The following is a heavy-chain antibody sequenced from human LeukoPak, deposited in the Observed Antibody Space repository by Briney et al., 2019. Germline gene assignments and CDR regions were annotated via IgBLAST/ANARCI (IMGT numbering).Heavy chain of an antibody. D-gene: IGHD5-12*01. V-gene: IGHV3-53*01. J-gene: IGHJ4*02. Sequence: GGSLRLSCAASGFTVSSNYMSWVRQAPGKGLEWVSVIYSGGSTYYADSVKGRFTISRDNSKNTLYLQMNGLRAEDTAVYYCARVEWLAGYYFDYWGQGTLVTVSS. CDR2: IYSGGST. CDR3: ARVEWLAGYYFDY. CDR1: GFTVSSNY.